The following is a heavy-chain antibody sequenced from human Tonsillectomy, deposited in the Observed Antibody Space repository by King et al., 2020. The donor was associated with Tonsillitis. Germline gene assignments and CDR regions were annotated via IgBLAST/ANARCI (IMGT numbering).Heavy chain of an antibody. CDR1: GGSISSSSYY. CDR2: IYYSGST. V-gene: IGHV4-39*07. J-gene: IGHJ4*02. Sequence: QLQESGPGLVKPSETLSLTCTVSGGSISSSSYYWGWIRQPPGKGLEWIGSIYYSGSTYYNPSLKSRVTISVDTSKNQFSLKLSSVTAADTAVYYCARHRQGAYYDSSGYFDSWGQGTLVTVSS. D-gene: IGHD3-22*01. CDR3: ARHRQGAYYDSSGYFDS.